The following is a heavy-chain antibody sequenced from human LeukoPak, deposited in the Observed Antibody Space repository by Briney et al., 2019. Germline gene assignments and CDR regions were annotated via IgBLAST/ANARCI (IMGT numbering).Heavy chain of an antibody. CDR1: GGSISNYY. Sequence: TSETLSLTCTVSGGSISNYYWSWTRQPPGEGLEWIGYIYYSGSTNYNPSLGSRVTISVDTSKNQVSLKLSSVTAADTAVYYCARQWSGSGDYYPFDYWGQGTLVTVSS. V-gene: IGHV4-59*08. CDR3: ARQWSGSGDYYPFDY. D-gene: IGHD3-10*01. J-gene: IGHJ4*02. CDR2: IYYSGST.